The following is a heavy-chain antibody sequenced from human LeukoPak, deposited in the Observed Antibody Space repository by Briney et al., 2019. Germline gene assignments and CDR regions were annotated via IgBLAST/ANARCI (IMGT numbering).Heavy chain of an antibody. V-gene: IGHV4-4*09. Sequence: PSETLSLTCTVSVGPISGYYWSWFRQPPGKGLEGFGYIYTSGSTNYNPSLKSRVTISVDTSKNQFSLKLSSVTAADTAVYYCARRRDDLWSGYYYYYMDVWGKGTTVTVSS. J-gene: IGHJ6*03. CDR2: IYTSGST. CDR1: VGPISGYY. CDR3: ARRRDDLWSGYYYYYMDV. D-gene: IGHD3-3*01.